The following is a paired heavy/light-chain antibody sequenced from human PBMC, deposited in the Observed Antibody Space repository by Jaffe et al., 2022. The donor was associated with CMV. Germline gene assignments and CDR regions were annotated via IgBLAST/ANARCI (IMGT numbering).Heavy chain of an antibody. CDR2: FHYAGYT. V-gene: IGHV4-39*01. D-gene: IGHD1-7*01. Sequence: QLQLQESGPGLVKPSETLSLTCTVSGGSINGSYYWGWIRQPPGKGLQWIGSFHYAGYTYYNPSLKSRVTVSVDMSKNQFSVRLSSVTAADTALYYCARRPVNWNYDPFDYWGQGTLVTVSS. J-gene: IGHJ4*02. CDR3: ARRPVNWNYDPFDY. CDR1: GGSINGSYY.
Light chain of an antibody. J-gene: IGKJ5*01. Sequence: ETVMTQSPATLSVSPGERVTLSCRASQGVASNLAWYQQKPGQAPRLLIYAAATRATGIPARFSGSGSGTEFTLTISSLQSEDLAVYYCQQYDYWPAITFGQGTRLEIK. V-gene: IGKV3D-15*01. CDR2: AAA. CDR3: QQYDYWPAIT. CDR1: QGVASN.